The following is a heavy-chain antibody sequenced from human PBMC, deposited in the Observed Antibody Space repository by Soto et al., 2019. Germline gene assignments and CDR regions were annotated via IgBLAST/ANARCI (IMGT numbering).Heavy chain of an antibody. Sequence: SVKVSCKASGDTFSINGIKWVRQAPGQGLEWMGGIIPIVGTANYAQKFQGRVTITADQSTSTAYMELSSLRSEDTAVYYCARGTMIVVPYADAFDIWGQGTMVT. J-gene: IGHJ3*02. CDR2: IIPIVGTA. CDR1: GDTFSING. D-gene: IGHD3-22*01. CDR3: ARGTMIVVPYADAFDI. V-gene: IGHV1-69*13.